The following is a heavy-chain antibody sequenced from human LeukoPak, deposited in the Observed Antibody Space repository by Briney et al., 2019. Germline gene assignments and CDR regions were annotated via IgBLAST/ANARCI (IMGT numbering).Heavy chain of an antibody. J-gene: IGHJ5*02. Sequence: GGSLRLSCAASGFTFSNAYMNWVRQAPGKGLEWVGRILSKTSGGTTDYATPVKGRFTISRDDSKNMLYLHMNSLQIEDTAVYYCADYYASGSYPPWGQGTLVTVSS. V-gene: IGHV3-15*07. CDR1: GFTFSNAY. CDR2: ILSKTSGGTT. D-gene: IGHD3-10*01. CDR3: ADYYASGSYPP.